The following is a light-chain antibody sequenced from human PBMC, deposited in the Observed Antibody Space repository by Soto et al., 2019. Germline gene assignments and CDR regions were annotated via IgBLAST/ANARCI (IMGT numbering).Light chain of an antibody. CDR3: SSYTRSSTLV. CDR1: SSDVGGYNY. J-gene: IGLJ1*01. CDR2: DVS. Sequence: QSALTQPASVSGSPGQSITISCTGTSSDVGGYNYVSWYQQHPGKAPKLMIYDVSNRPSGVSNRFSGSKSGNTASLTISGPQAEDEADYYCSSYTRSSTLVFGTGTKLTVL. V-gene: IGLV2-14*01.